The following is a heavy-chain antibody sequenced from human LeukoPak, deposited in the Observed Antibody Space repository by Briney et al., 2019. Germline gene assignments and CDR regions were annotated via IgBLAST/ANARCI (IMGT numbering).Heavy chain of an antibody. Sequence: GGSLRLSCAASGFTFSSYAMSWVRQAPGNGLEWVSAISGSGGSTYYADSVKGRFTISRDNSKNTLYLQMNSLRAEDTAVYCCAKGRGSPTITLFDYWGQGTLVTVSS. V-gene: IGHV3-23*01. CDR1: GFTFSSYA. J-gene: IGHJ4*02. CDR3: AKGRGSPTITLFDY. CDR2: ISGSGGST. D-gene: IGHD3-10*01.